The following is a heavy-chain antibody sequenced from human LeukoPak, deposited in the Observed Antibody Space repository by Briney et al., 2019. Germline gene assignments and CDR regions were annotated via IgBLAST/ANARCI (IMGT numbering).Heavy chain of an antibody. CDR1: GGTFSSYA. Sequence: GASVTVSCKASGGTFSSYAISWVRQAPGQGLEWMGGIIPIFGTANYAQKFQGRVTITADESTSTAYMELSSLRPEDTAVYYCAAPQYSYGWPYYYGMDVWGQGTTVTVSS. D-gene: IGHD5-18*01. V-gene: IGHV1-69*01. J-gene: IGHJ6*02. CDR2: IIPIFGTA. CDR3: AAPQYSYGWPYYYGMDV.